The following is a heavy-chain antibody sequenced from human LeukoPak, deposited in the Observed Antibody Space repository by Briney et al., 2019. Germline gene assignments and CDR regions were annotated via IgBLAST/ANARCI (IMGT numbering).Heavy chain of an antibody. V-gene: IGHV4-31*03. J-gene: IGHJ5*02. D-gene: IGHD6-13*01. CDR1: GGSISSGGYS. Sequence: SQTLSLTCTVSGGSISSGGYSWSWIRQHPGTGLAWIGYIYYSGSTYYNPSLKSRVTISVDTSKNQFSLKLSSVTAADTAAYYCARGQQLVQGSNWFDPWGQGTLVTVSS. CDR3: ARGQQLVQGSNWFDP. CDR2: IYYSGST.